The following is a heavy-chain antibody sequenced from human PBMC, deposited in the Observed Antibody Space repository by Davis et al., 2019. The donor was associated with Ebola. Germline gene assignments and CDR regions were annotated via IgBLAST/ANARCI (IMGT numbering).Heavy chain of an antibody. CDR1: GGTFSSYA. V-gene: IGHV1-8*02. CDR3: ARRKSYYYYGMDV. Sequence: ASVPVSRKASGGTFSSYAISWVRQAPGQGLEWTGWMNPNSGNTGYAQKFQGRVTMTRNTSISTAYMELSSLRSEDTAVYYCARRKSYYYYGMDVWGQGTTVTVSS. CDR2: MNPNSGNT. J-gene: IGHJ6*02.